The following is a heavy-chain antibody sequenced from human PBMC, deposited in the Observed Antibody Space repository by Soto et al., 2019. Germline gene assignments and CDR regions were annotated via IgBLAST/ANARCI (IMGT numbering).Heavy chain of an antibody. Sequence: QVQLVQSGAEVKKPGSSVKVSCKASGGTFSSYAIRWVRQAPGQGLACMGGIIPIFGTANYAQKCQGRVTITAAESTSTAYMELSSLRSEDTAVYYCAREGAMFGSGVVDWGQGTMVTVSS. CDR2: IIPIFGTA. D-gene: IGHD3-3*01. CDR3: AREGAMFGSGVVD. J-gene: IGHJ4*02. CDR1: GGTFSSYA. V-gene: IGHV1-69*12.